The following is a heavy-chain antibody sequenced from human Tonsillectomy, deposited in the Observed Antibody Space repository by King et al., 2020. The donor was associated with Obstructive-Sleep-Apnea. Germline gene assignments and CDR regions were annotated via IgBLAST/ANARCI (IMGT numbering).Heavy chain of an antibody. CDR1: GFTFTIAW. Sequence: VQLVESGGGLVRTGGSLRLSCAASGFTFTIAWMSWVRQAPGKGLEWLGRIKNKAEGGTTDYAAPVKGRFTISRDDSKNTLYLQMNSLKIEETGVYYCISDGSGWLGALDFDYWGQGTLVTVSS. V-gene: IGHV3-15*01. CDR3: ISDGSGWLGALDFDY. D-gene: IGHD6-19*01. CDR2: IKNKAEGGTT. J-gene: IGHJ4*02.